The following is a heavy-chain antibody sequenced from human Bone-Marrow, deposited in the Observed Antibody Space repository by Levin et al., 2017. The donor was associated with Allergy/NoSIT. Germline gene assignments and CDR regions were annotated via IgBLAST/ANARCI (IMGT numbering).Heavy chain of an antibody. CDR1: GFIFDDYT. Sequence: GESLKISCAASGFIFDDYTMHWVRQAPGKGLEWVSLISWDGHSTNYADSVKGRFTISRDQSKNSLYLQMNSLRTEDTALYYCAKDMDIYGTGFNFDYWGQGTLVTVSS. CDR2: ISWDGHST. V-gene: IGHV3-43*01. CDR3: AKDMDIYGTGFNFDY. J-gene: IGHJ4*02. D-gene: IGHD6-25*01.